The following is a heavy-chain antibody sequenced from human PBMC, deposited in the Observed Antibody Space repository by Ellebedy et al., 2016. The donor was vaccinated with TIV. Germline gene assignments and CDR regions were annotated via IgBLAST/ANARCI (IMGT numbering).Heavy chain of an antibody. Sequence: SETLSLXXNVSGDSVSSENYYWSWIRRPPGKGLEWIGYIYYSRGTKYNPSLKSRVTISLDTSKNQFSLKLTSMTAADTAVYYCARAGVNWGQGTLVTVSS. V-gene: IGHV4-61*01. CDR1: GDSVSSENYY. CDR3: ARAGVN. D-gene: IGHD2-8*01. CDR2: IYYSRGT. J-gene: IGHJ4*02.